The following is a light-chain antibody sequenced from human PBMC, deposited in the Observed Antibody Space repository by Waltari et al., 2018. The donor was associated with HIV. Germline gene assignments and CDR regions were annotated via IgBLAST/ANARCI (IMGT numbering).Light chain of an antibody. Sequence: QSVLTQPPSVSGAPGQRVTISCTGSSSNIGAGYDVHWYQQLPGTAPKLLIYANSTRPAGVPDRFSGSKSGTSASLAITGLQAEDEADYYCQSYDSSLSGPRVFGTGTKVTVL. CDR2: ANS. CDR1: SSNIGAGYD. J-gene: IGLJ1*01. CDR3: QSYDSSLSGPRV. V-gene: IGLV1-40*01.